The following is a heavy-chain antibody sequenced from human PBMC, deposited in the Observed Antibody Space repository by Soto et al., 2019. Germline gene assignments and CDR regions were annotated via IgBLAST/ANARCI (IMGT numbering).Heavy chain of an antibody. CDR3: ARNTCWYTHDS. CDR1: GESTSSDF. J-gene: IGHJ4*02. V-gene: IGHV4-59*07. CDR2: VSSSGS. D-gene: IGHD6-13*01. Sequence: PSDTIYLTRTVSGESTSSDFWTWIRQPPGKGLEWIGYVSSSGSNYNSSLESRVTMSLDTSKNQCSLTLRSVTAADTAMYYGARNTCWYTHDSWGQGTLVTVSS.